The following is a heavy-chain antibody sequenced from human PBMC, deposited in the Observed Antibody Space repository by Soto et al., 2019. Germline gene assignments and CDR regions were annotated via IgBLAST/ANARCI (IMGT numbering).Heavy chain of an antibody. CDR1: GFSLINSGVG. Sequence: SGPTLVNPAQTLTLTCTFSGFSLINSGVGMSWIRQPPGKAPEWLAVIYWNDDKRYSPSLMSRLTITKDTSRNQVVLTMTNMDPVDTATYYCTHEGTTWGQGILVTVSS. CDR2: IYWNDDK. CDR3: THEGTT. J-gene: IGHJ5*02. V-gene: IGHV2-5*01.